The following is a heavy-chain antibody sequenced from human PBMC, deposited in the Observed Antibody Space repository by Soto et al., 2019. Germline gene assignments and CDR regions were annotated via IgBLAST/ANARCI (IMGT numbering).Heavy chain of an antibody. CDR1: GYTLTELS. D-gene: IGHD5-12*01. CDR3: ATAVEYSGYERHFDY. Sequence: ASVKVSCKVSGYTLTELSMHWVRQAPGKGLEWMGGFDPEDGETIYAQKFQGGVTMTEDTSTDTAYMELSSLRSEDTAVYYCATAVEYSGYERHFDYWGKETWVTAPS. CDR2: FDPEDGET. V-gene: IGHV1-24*01. J-gene: IGHJ4*02.